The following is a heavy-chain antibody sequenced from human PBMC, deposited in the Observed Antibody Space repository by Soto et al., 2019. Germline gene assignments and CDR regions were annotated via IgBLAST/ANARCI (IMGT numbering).Heavy chain of an antibody. D-gene: IGHD3-22*01. Sequence: ASVKVSCKASGGTFSSYAFSWVRQAPGQGLEWMGGIIPMFDTANYAQKFQDRVTISADESTSTAYMELSSLTSEDTAVYYCARSLTYYYETSGYYLGNIWGQGTLVTVSS. CDR3: ARSLTYYYETSGYYLGNI. CDR1: GGTFSSYA. CDR2: IIPMFDTA. J-gene: IGHJ4*02. V-gene: IGHV1-69*13.